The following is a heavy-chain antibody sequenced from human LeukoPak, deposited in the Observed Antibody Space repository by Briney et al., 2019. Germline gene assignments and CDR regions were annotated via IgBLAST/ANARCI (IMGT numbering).Heavy chain of an antibody. CDR2: ISAYNGNT. J-gene: IGHJ4*02. CDR3: ARAAFRTNGYSGYDLNYYFDY. V-gene: IGHV1-18*01. D-gene: IGHD5-12*01. Sequence: ASVKVSCKASGYTFTSYGISWVRQAPGQGLEWMGWISAYNGNTNYAQKLQGRVTMTTDTSTSTAYMELRSLRSDDTAVYYCARAAFRTNGYSGYDLNYYFDYWGQGTLVTVSS. CDR1: GYTFTSYG.